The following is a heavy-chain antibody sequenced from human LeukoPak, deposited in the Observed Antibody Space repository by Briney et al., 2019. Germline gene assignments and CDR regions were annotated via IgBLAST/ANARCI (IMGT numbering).Heavy chain of an antibody. CDR3: ARERESSGWYIIY. J-gene: IGHJ4*02. CDR1: GFTFSSYA. Sequence: GGSLRLSCAASGFTFSSYAMSWVRQAPGKGLEWVSYVSSSSSTIYYADSVKGRFTISRDNAKNSLYLQMNSLRAEDTAVYYCARERESSGWYIIYWGQGTLVTVSS. V-gene: IGHV3-48*01. D-gene: IGHD6-19*01. CDR2: VSSSSSTI.